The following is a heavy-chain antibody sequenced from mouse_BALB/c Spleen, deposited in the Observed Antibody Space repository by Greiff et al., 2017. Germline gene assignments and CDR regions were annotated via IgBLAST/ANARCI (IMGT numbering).Heavy chain of an antibody. V-gene: IGHV14-3*02. D-gene: IGHD2-1*01. J-gene: IGHJ4*01. CDR2: IDPANGNA. CDR1: GFNIKDTY. CDR3: ALIYYGNYGAMDY. Sequence: EVQLQQSGAELVKPGASVKLSCTASGFNIKDTYMHWVKQRPEQGLEWIGRIDPANGNAKYDPKFQGKATITADTSSNTAYLQLSSLTSEDTAVYYCALIYYGNYGAMDYWGQGTSVTVSS.